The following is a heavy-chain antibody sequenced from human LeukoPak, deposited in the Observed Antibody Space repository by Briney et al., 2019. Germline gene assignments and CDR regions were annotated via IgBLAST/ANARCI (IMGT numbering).Heavy chain of an antibody. CDR3: ARDMSEKYTADY. Sequence: GGSLRLSCAASGFTFRSYAIHWVRQAPGKGLEWVAFISFDGNTKYYSDSVKSRFTISRDNSKNTLFLQMNSLRPEDTALYYCARDMSEKYTADYWGQGTLVTVSS. CDR2: ISFDGNTK. V-gene: IGHV3-30*01. D-gene: IGHD1-1*01. J-gene: IGHJ4*02. CDR1: GFTFRSYA.